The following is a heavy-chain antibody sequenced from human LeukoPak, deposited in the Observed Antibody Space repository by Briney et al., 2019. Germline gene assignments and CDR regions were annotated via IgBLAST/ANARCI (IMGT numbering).Heavy chain of an antibody. Sequence: ASVKVSCKASGITIAGYDVHWVRQAPGQGLEWMGRIKPRFSGTNHAEKFQGRVTMTRDTSMTTAYMELSSLTSDDTAVYYCARQFGPADAFDIWGQGTMVTVSS. D-gene: IGHD3-16*01. V-gene: IGHV1-2*02. CDR3: ARQFGPADAFDI. J-gene: IGHJ3*02. CDR2: IKPRFSGT. CDR1: GITIAGYD.